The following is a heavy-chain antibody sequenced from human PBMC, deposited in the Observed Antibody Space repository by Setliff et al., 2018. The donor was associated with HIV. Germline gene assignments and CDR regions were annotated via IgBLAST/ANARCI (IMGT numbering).Heavy chain of an antibody. V-gene: IGHV1-18*01. CDR2: ISAYNGNA. J-gene: IGHJ4*02. Sequence: ASVKVSCKASGYTFPTYAITWVRQAPGQGLEWMGWISAYNGNANYAQKFQGRVTMTRDTSISTAYMELSRLSSDDTALYYCTRDVRYDFGSDYWGQGTMVTVSS. CDR1: GYTFPTYA. CDR3: TRDVRYDFGSDY. D-gene: IGHD3-3*01.